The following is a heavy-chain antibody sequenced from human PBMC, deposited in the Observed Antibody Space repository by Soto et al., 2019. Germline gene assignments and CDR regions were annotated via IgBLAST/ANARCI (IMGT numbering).Heavy chain of an antibody. V-gene: IGHV4-34*01. CDR3: AKRFPHAFDI. CDR1: GGSFSGYY. Sequence: PSETLSLTCAVYGGSFSGYYWSWIRQPPGKGLEWIGEINHSGSTNYNPSLKSRVTISVDTSKNQFSLKLSSVTAADTAVYYCAKRFPHAFDIWGQGTMVTVS. J-gene: IGHJ3*02. CDR2: INHSGST. D-gene: IGHD3-3*01.